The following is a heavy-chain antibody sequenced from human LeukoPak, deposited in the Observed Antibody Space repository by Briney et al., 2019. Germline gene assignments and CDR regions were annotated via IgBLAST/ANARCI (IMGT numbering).Heavy chain of an antibody. Sequence: PGGSLRLSCTASGFTFGDYAMSWFRQAPGKGLEWVGFIRSKAYGGTTEYAASVKGRFTISRDDSKSIAYLQMNSLKTEDTAVYYCARAPVVGIVDYWGQGTLVTVSS. D-gene: IGHD2-15*01. J-gene: IGHJ4*02. CDR1: GFTFGDYA. CDR3: ARAPVVGIVDY. V-gene: IGHV3-49*03. CDR2: IRSKAYGGTT.